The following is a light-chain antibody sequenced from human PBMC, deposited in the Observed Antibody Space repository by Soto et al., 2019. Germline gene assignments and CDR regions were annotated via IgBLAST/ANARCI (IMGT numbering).Light chain of an antibody. CDR1: SSDVGGYNY. J-gene: IGLJ2*01. Sequence: QSVLTQPPSASGSPGQSVTISCTGTSSDVGGYNYVSWYQQHPGKAPKLIIYEVSQRPSGVPDRFAGSKSGNTASLTVSGLQAEDEADYCCISFADSTHVVIGGGTKLTVL. CDR2: EVS. CDR3: ISFADSTHVV. V-gene: IGLV2-8*01.